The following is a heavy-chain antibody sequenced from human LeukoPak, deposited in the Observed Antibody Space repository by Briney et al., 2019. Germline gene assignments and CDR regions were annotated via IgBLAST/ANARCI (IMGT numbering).Heavy chain of an antibody. J-gene: IGHJ4*02. D-gene: IGHD3-10*01. CDR3: ASQGYTMVHGVII. Sequence: SETLSLTCTASGGSISRYYWSWIRQPPGKGLERIGYIYYSGSTNYNPSLKSRVTISVDTSKNQFSLKLSSVTAADTAVYYCASQGYTMVHGVIIWGQGTLVTVSS. V-gene: IGHV4-59*01. CDR2: IYYSGST. CDR1: GGSISRYY.